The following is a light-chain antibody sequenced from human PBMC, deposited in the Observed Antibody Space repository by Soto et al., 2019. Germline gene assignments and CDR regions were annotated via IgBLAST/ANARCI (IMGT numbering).Light chain of an antibody. J-gene: IGKJ5*01. Sequence: EIVLTQSPATLSLSPGERATVSCRASQSVSSYLAWYQQKPGQAPRLLIYDASNRATGIPARFSGNGSGTDFTLTINNLEPEDFAVYYCQVRTNWSIAFGRGTRLEIK. V-gene: IGKV3-11*01. CDR3: QVRTNWSIA. CDR1: QSVSSY. CDR2: DAS.